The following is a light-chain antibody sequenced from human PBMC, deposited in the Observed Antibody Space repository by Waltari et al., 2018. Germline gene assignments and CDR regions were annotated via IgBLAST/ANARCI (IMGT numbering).Light chain of an antibody. J-gene: IGKJ4*01. CDR3: QQRRTWPLT. Sequence: DIVLTQSPATLSLSPGERATLTCWASQSVRNYLPWYQQKPCQAPSLLIYDTSNRATGIPAKFSCSGFETDFTLTITILEPEDFAVYYCQQRRTWPLTFGGGTKVEIK. CDR2: DTS. CDR1: QSVRNY. V-gene: IGKV3-11*01.